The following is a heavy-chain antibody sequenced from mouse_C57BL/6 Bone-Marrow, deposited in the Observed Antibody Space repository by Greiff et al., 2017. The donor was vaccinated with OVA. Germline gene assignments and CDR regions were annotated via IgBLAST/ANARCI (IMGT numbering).Heavy chain of an antibody. Sequence: EVQLQQSGAELVRPGASVKLSCTASGFNIKDYYMHWVKQRPEQGLEWIGRIDPEDGDTDYAPKFQGKATMTADTSSNTAYLQLSSLTSEDTAVYYCTPIYYGNPYFDYWGQGTTLTVSS. D-gene: IGHD2-1*01. CDR1: GFNIKDYY. CDR3: TPIYYGNPYFDY. J-gene: IGHJ2*01. CDR2: IDPEDGDT. V-gene: IGHV14-1*01.